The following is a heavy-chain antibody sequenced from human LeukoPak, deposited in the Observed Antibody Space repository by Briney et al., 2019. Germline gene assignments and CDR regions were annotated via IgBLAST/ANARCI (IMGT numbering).Heavy chain of an antibody. CDR2: IYYSGST. V-gene: IGHV4-59*01. CDR3: ARGGPPGYYYDYYMDV. Sequence: SETLSLTCTVSGGSISSYYWSWIRQTPGKGLEWIGYIYYSGSTNFNPSLKSRVTISVDTSKNQFSLKMSSVTAADTAVYFCARGGPPGYYYDYYMDVWGKGTTVTISS. CDR1: GGSISSYY. J-gene: IGHJ6*03.